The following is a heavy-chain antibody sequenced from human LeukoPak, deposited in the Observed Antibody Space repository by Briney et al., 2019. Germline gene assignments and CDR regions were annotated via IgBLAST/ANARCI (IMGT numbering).Heavy chain of an antibody. CDR2: IIPIFGIA. CDR1: GGTFSSYA. V-gene: IGHV1-69*04. J-gene: IGHJ1*01. CDR3: ARGGSDAEYFQH. Sequence: SVKVSCKASGGTFSSYAISWVRQAPGQGLEWMGRIIPIFGIANYAPKFQGRVTITADKSTSTAYMELSSLRSEDTAVYYRARGGSDAEYFQHWGQGTLVTVSS. D-gene: IGHD2-15*01.